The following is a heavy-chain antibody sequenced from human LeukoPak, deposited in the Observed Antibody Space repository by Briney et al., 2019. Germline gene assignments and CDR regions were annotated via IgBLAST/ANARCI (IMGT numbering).Heavy chain of an antibody. CDR2: IYSGGST. Sequence: GGSLRLSCAASEFTVSSYAMSWVRQAPGKGLEWVSVIYSGGSTYYADSVKGRFTISRDNSENTLYLQMNSLRAEDTAVYYCARASDRYFDYWGQGTLVTVSS. CDR3: ARASDRYFDY. V-gene: IGHV3-66*01. CDR1: EFTVSSYA. J-gene: IGHJ4*02.